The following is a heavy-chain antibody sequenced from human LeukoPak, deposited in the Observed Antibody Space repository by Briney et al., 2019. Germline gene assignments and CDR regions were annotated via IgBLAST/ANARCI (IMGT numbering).Heavy chain of an antibody. Sequence: PSETLSLTCTVSGGSISSSSYYWGWIRQPPGKGLEWIGYIYYSGGTNYNPSLKSRVTISVDTSKNQFSLKLSSVTAADTAVYYCAGSRQQLVRNNAFDIWGQGTMVTVSS. CDR1: GGSISSSSYY. CDR3: AGSRQQLVRNNAFDI. J-gene: IGHJ3*02. CDR2: IYYSGGT. D-gene: IGHD6-13*01. V-gene: IGHV4-61*05.